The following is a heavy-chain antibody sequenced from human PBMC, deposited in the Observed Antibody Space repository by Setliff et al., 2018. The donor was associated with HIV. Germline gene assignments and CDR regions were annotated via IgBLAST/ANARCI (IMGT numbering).Heavy chain of an antibody. CDR1: GGTFSSYA. J-gene: IGHJ6*02. V-gene: IGHV1-69*10. CDR2: IIPILGIA. Sequence: ASVKVSCKASGGTFSSYAISWVRQAPGQGLEWMGGIIPILGIANYAQKFQGRVTITADESTSTAYMELRSLRSDDTAVYYCASSWSRVPYYGMDVWGQGTTVTVS. D-gene: IGHD6-13*01. CDR3: ASSWSRVPYYGMDV.